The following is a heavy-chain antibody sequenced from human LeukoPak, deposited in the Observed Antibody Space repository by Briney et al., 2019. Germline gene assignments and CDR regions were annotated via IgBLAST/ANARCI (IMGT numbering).Heavy chain of an antibody. CDR1: GGSISSYY. D-gene: IGHD3-22*01. CDR3: ARDDSSGHYFDY. V-gene: IGHV4-59*01. CDR2: IYYSGST. Sequence: SETLSLTCTVSGGSISSYYWGWIRQPPGKGLEWIGYIYYSGSTNYNPSLKSRVTISVDTSKNQFSLKLSSVTAADTAVYYCARDDSSGHYFDYWGQGTLVTVSS. J-gene: IGHJ4*02.